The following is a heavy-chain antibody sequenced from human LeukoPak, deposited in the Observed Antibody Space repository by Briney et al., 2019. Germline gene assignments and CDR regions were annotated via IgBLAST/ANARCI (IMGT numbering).Heavy chain of an antibody. CDR2: IYHSGST. Sequence: NSSETLSLTCAVSGYSISSGYYWGWIRQPPGKGLEWIGNIYHSGSTYYNPSLNSRVTISVDTSKNQFSLKLSSVTAADTAVYYCARLPYHCSSSSCNPTGPDYWGQGTLVTVSS. D-gene: IGHD2-2*01. CDR3: ARLPYHCSSSSCNPTGPDY. V-gene: IGHV4-38-2*01. CDR1: GYSISSGYY. J-gene: IGHJ4*02.